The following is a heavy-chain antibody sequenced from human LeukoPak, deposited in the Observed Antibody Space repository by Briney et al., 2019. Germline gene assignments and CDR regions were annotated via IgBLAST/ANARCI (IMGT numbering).Heavy chain of an antibody. J-gene: IGHJ4*02. V-gene: IGHV1-2*02. CDR3: ARGRSVDSGTYYNRAGPYFFDY. CDR1: GYTFTGYY. D-gene: IGHD3-10*01. Sequence: ASVKVSCKTSGYTFTGYYMHWVRQAPGQGLEWMGWINPNSGGTNYAQKFQGRVTMTRDTSISTAYMEMRRLISDDTAVYYCARGRSVDSGTYYNRAGPYFFDYWGQGTLFTVSS. CDR2: INPNSGGT.